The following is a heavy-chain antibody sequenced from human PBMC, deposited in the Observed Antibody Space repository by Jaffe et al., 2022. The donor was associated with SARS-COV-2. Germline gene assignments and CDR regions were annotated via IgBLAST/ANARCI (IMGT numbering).Heavy chain of an antibody. Sequence: QVQLQESGPGLVKPSETLSLTCGVSGGSIGTSNWWTWVRQPPGKGLEWIGEIYHDGRTAYSPSVKSRVTISVDKSKSNFSLKLSSVTAADTAVYYCASLYCGDDYCHRGGFDPWGQGVLVTVSS. CDR2: IYHDGRT. V-gene: IGHV4-4*02. CDR3: ASLYCGDDYCHRGGFDP. CDR1: GGSIGTSNW. J-gene: IGHJ5*02. D-gene: IGHD2-21*01.